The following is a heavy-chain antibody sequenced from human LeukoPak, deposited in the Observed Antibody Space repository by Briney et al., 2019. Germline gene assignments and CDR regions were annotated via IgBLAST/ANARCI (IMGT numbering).Heavy chain of an antibody. CDR1: GFTFSSYG. Sequence: PGGSLRLSCAASGFTFSSYGMSWVRQAPGKGLEWVSAISGSGGSTYYADSVKGRFTISRDNSKNTLYLQMNSLKTEDTAEYYCTTEPPMDFFVVLPAWGQGTLVTVSS. D-gene: IGHD2-2*01. CDR3: TTEPPMDFFVVLPA. CDR2: ISGSGGST. J-gene: IGHJ5*02. V-gene: IGHV3-23*01.